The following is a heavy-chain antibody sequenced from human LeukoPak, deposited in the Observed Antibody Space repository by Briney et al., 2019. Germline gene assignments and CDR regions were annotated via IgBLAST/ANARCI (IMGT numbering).Heavy chain of an antibody. CDR1: GFTASSHW. CDR3: ARAISGHYGMFDY. Sequence: GGSLRLSCAASGFTASSHWMHWVRQAPGKGLVWLSRINPDGSSTYYADSVRGRFTISRDNAKNTLYLQMNSLTAEDTAVYYCARAISGHYGMFDYWGQGTLVTVSS. D-gene: IGHD3-10*01. CDR2: INPDGSST. J-gene: IGHJ4*02. V-gene: IGHV3-74*01.